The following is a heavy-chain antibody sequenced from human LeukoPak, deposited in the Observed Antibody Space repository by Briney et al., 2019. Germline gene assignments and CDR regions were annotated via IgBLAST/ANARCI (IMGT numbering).Heavy chain of an antibody. V-gene: IGHV3-30*04. J-gene: IGHJ5*02. D-gene: IGHD3-10*01. Sequence: PGGSLRLSCAASGFTFNKYAIHWVRQPPGKGLEWVAVVSPDGSDEFHADSVEGRLTISRDNSKNTLYLQLSSLRDEDTAVYYCARDGASGSGRNWAVNWFDPWGQGTLVTVSA. CDR3: ARDGASGSGRNWAVNWFDP. CDR2: VSPDGSDE. CDR1: GFTFNKYA.